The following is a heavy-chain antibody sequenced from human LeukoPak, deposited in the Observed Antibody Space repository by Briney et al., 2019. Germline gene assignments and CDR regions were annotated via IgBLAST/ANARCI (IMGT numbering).Heavy chain of an antibody. D-gene: IGHD3-9*01. CDR2: ISSSSSYI. CDR1: GFTFSSYS. Sequence: GGSLRLSCAASGFTFSSYSMNWVRQAPGKGLELDSSISSSSSYIYYADSVKGRFTISRDNAKNSLYLQMNSLRAEDTAVYYCAREESAYYDILTGYSNWFDPWGQGTLVTVSS. V-gene: IGHV3-21*01. CDR3: AREESAYYDILTGYSNWFDP. J-gene: IGHJ5*02.